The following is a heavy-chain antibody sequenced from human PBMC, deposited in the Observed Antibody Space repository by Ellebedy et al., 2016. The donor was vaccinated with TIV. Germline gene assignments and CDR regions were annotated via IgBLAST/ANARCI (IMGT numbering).Heavy chain of an antibody. Sequence: GESLKISXAASGFTFRSYDIHWVRQATGKGLEWVSAVGTSTDTYYAASVKGRFTISRDNAKNTLYLQMNSLRGEDTAVYYCVRGTVAAPGTDYWGQGTLVPLSS. CDR1: GFTFRSYD. D-gene: IGHD6-13*01. CDR2: VGTSTDT. V-gene: IGHV3-13*01. J-gene: IGHJ4*02. CDR3: VRGTVAAPGTDY.